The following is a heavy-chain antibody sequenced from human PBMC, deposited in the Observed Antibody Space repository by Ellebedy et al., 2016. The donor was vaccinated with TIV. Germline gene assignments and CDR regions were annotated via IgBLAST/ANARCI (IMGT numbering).Heavy chain of an antibody. CDR2: INPSGGST. J-gene: IGHJ1*01. CDR3: ASPPIVVVPAAMAAVWYFQH. CDR1: GYTFTSYY. D-gene: IGHD2-2*01. Sequence: AASVKVSCKASGYTFTSYYMHWVRQAPGQGLEWMGIINPSGGSTSYAQKFQGRVTMTRDTSISTAYMELSRLRSDDTAVYYCASPPIVVVPAAMAAVWYFQHWGQGTLVTVSS. V-gene: IGHV1-46*01.